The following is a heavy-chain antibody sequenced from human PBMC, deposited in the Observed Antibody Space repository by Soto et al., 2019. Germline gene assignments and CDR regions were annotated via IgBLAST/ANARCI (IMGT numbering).Heavy chain of an antibody. CDR3: ARHLCSGGSCYLSGXGY. Sequence: GASVKVSCKASGYSFTSYGVSWVRQAPGQGLEWMGWISAYNGNTNYAQKLQGRVTMTTDTSTSTAYMELRSLRSDDTAVYYCARHLCSGGSCYLSGXGYWGQGTLVTVSS. CDR1: GYSFTSYG. J-gene: IGHJ4*02. V-gene: IGHV1-18*01. CDR2: ISAYNGNT. D-gene: IGHD2-15*01.